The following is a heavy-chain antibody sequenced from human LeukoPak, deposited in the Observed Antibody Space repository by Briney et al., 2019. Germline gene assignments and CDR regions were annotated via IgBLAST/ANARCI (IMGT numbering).Heavy chain of an antibody. CDR2: ISAYKGNT. J-gene: IGHJ4*02. CDR1: GYTSTSNG. V-gene: IGHV1-18*01. Sequence: GASVKVSCKASGYTSTSNGISWVRQAPGQGLEWMGWISAYKGNTNYAQKFQGRVTMTTDTSSSTAYMELRSLRSDYPAVYYCARDEPFGRGLVDYWGQGTLVTVSS. D-gene: IGHD3-3*01. CDR3: ARDEPFGRGLVDY.